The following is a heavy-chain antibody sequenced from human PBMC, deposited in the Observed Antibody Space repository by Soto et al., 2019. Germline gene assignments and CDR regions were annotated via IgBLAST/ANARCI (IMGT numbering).Heavy chain of an antibody. CDR2: MFYSGNT. Sequence: QVQLQESGPGLVKPSETLSLTCTVSGVSVSSDTYYWSWMRQPPGKGLEWIGYMFYSGNTNYNPSPKSRVTISVDTSKNQFSLRMRSVTAADTAVYYCSGGSPYAFDVWGQGTVVPVSS. D-gene: IGHD2-15*01. CDR3: SGGSPYAFDV. J-gene: IGHJ3*01. CDR1: GVSVSSDTYY. V-gene: IGHV4-61*01.